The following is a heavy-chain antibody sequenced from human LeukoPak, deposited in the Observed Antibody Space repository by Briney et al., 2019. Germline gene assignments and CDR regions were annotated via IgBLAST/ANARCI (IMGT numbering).Heavy chain of an antibody. D-gene: IGHD6-6*01. CDR2: ISSSSSFI. J-gene: IGHJ4*02. CDR3: ARIGYSSSSIDY. Sequence: GGSLRLSCAASGFTFNAYSMIWVRQAPGKGLEWVSFISSSSSFIYYADSVKGRFTISRDNAKNSLYLQMNSLRAEDTAVYYCARIGYSSSSIDYWGQGTLVTVSS. V-gene: IGHV3-21*01. CDR1: GFTFNAYS.